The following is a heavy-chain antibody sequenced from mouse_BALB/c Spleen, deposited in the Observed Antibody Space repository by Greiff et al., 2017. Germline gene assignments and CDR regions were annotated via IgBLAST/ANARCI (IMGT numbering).Heavy chain of an antibody. J-gene: IGHJ2*01. CDR3: AGGPYYGREVGYFDY. V-gene: IGHV7-3*02. Sequence: EVKLVESGGGLVQPGGSLRLSCATSGFTFTDYYMSWVRQPPGKALEWLGFIRNKANGYTTEYSASVKGRFTISRDNSQSILYLQMNTLRAEDSATYYCAGGPYYGREVGYFDYWGQGTTLTVSS. CDR1: GFTFTDYY. D-gene: IGHD1-1*01. CDR2: IRNKANGYTT.